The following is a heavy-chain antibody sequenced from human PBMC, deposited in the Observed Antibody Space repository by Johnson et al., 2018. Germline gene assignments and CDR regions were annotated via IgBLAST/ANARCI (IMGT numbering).Heavy chain of an antibody. D-gene: IGHD2-2*02. CDR2: IIPIFGTT. CDR1: GGTFSSYA. V-gene: IGHV1-69*12. Sequence: QVQLVQSGAEVKKXGSSVKVSCKASGGTFSSYAISWVRQAPGQGLEWMGGIIPIFGTTNYAQKFQGRVTITADESTSTADMGLSSLRSEDTAVYYCARKDIVVVPAAISHYYGMDVWGQGTTVTVSS. CDR3: ARKDIVVVPAAISHYYGMDV. J-gene: IGHJ6*02.